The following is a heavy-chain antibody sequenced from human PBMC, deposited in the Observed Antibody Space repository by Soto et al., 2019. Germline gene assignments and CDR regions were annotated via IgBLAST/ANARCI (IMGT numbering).Heavy chain of an antibody. CDR2: IWHDGNNK. D-gene: IGHD1-26*01. CDR3: ASDLVGASDSYGLDV. J-gene: IGHJ6*02. Sequence: GGSLRLSCAASGFTFSNYGMHWVRQAPGKGLEWVAIIWHDGNNKYYADSVRGRFIISRDNSKNRLHLQMNSLRAEDTAVYYCASDLVGASDSYGLDVWGQGTPVTVSS. CDR1: GFTFSNYG. V-gene: IGHV3-33*01.